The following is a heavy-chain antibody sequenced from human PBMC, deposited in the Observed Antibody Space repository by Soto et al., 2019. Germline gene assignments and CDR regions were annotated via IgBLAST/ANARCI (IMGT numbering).Heavy chain of an antibody. CDR3: ARGSRGYDFWSGPRWGYYYGMDV. D-gene: IGHD3-3*01. V-gene: IGHV3-7*01. CDR1: GFTFSSYW. CDR2: IKQDGSEK. Sequence: GGSLRLSCAASGFTFSSYWMGWVRQAPGKGLEWVANIKQDGSEKYYVDSVKGRFTISRDNAKNSLYLQMNSLRAEDTAVYYCARGSRGYDFWSGPRWGYYYGMDVWGQGTTVTVSS. J-gene: IGHJ6*02.